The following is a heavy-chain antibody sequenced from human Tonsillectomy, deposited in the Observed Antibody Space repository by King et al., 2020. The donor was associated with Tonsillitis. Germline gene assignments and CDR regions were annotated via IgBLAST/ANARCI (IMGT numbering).Heavy chain of an antibody. CDR2: ISYDGGNK. V-gene: IGHV3-30*03. CDR1: GFTFSNYG. CDR3: ATRLSSTSGYYFDY. Sequence: VQLVESGGGVVQPGRSLRLSCAASGFTFSNYGMHWVRQAPGKGLEWVAVISYDGGNKYYADSVKGRFTISRANSKNTLYLQTNSLRAEDTAVYYCATRLSSTSGYYFDYWGQGTLVTVSS. D-gene: IGHD2-2*01. J-gene: IGHJ4*02.